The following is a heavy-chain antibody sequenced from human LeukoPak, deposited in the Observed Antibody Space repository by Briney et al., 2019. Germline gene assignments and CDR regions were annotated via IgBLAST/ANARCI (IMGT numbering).Heavy chain of an antibody. CDR2: INHSGST. V-gene: IGHV4-34*01. D-gene: IGHD6-19*01. CDR1: GGSFSGYY. CDR3: VRTRYRWLVLY. Sequence: SETLSLTCAVYGGSFSGYYWSWIRQPPGKGLEWIGEINHSGSTNYNPSLKSRVTISVDTSKSQFSLKLSSVTAADTAVYYCVRTRYRWLVLYWGQGTLVTVSS. J-gene: IGHJ4*02.